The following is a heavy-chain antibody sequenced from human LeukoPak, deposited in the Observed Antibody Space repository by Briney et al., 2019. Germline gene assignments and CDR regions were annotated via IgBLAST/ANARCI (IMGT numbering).Heavy chain of an antibody. CDR3: ARAVDFYYYYMDV. Sequence: ASVKVSCKASGYTFTGNYMHWVRQAPGQGLEWMGWINPNSGGTNYAQKFQGRVTMTRDTSISTAYMELNRLRSDDTAVYYCARAVDFYYYYMDVWGKGTTVTISS. V-gene: IGHV1-2*02. CDR2: INPNSGGT. CDR1: GYTFTGNY. J-gene: IGHJ6*03. D-gene: IGHD6-19*01.